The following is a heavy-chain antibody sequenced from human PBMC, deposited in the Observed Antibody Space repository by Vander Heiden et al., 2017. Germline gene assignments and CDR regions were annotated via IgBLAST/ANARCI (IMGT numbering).Heavy chain of an antibody. D-gene: IGHD1-26*01. V-gene: IGHV4-61*01. CDR3: ARFGRRELLGFDY. J-gene: IGHJ4*02. Sequence: QVQLQESGPGLVKPSETLSLTCTVSGGSVSSGSYYWSWNRQPPGKGLEWIGYIYYSGSTNYNPSLKSRVTISVDTSKNQFSLKLSSVTAADTAVYYCARFGRRELLGFDYWGQGTLVTVSS. CDR1: GGSVSSGSYY. CDR2: IYYSGST.